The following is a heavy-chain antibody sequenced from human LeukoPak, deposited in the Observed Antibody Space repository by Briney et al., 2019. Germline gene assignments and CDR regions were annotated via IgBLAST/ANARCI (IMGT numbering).Heavy chain of an antibody. CDR3: ARDSTTVVTTGDAFGI. CDR1: GFTFSDYY. D-gene: IGHD4-23*01. CDR2: ISSSGSTI. V-gene: IGHV3-11*01. J-gene: IGHJ3*02. Sequence: GGSLRLSCAASGFTFSDYYMSWIRQAPGKGLEWVSYISSSGSTIYYADSVKGRFTISRDNAKNSLYLQMNSLRAEDTAVYYCARDSTTVVTTGDAFGIWGQGTMVTVSS.